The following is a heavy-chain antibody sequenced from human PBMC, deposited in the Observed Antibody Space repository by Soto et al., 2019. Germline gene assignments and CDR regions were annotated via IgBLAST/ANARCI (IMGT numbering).Heavy chain of an antibody. CDR3: ARVFRRGSGWYPY. J-gene: IGHJ4*02. CDR2: IYYSGST. V-gene: IGHV4-31*03. Sequence: PSETLSLTCTVSGGSISSGDYYWSWIRQHPGKGLEWIGYIYYSGSTYYNPSLKSRVTISVDTSKNQFSLKLSSVTAADTAVYYCARVFRRGSGWYPYWGQGTLVTVSS. D-gene: IGHD6-19*01. CDR1: GGSISSGDYY.